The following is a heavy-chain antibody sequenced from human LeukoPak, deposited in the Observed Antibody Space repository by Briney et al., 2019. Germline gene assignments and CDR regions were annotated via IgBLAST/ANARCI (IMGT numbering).Heavy chain of an antibody. CDR3: ARPSAPY. Sequence: GGSLRPSCVASGFTFSSYWMSWVRQAPGKGLEWVANIKHDGSDKYYVDSVKGRFTISRDNAKNSLYLQMDSLRVEDTAVSYCARPSAPYWGQGTLVTVSS. CDR1: GFTFSSYW. J-gene: IGHJ4*02. V-gene: IGHV3-7*01. CDR2: IKHDGSDK. D-gene: IGHD2-2*01.